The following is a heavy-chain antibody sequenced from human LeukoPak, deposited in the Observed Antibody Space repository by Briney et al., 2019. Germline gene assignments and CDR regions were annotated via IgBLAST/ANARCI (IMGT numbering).Heavy chain of an antibody. D-gene: IGHD6-19*01. CDR3: AKEGQWLVLGSYYYYYGMDV. J-gene: IGHJ6*02. Sequence: GGSLRLSCAASGFTFSSYAMSWVRQAPGKGLEWVSAISGSGGSTYYADSVKGRFTISRDNSKSTLYLQMNSLRAEDTAVYYCAKEGQWLVLGSYYYYYGMDVWGQGTTVTVSS. CDR1: GFTFSSYA. V-gene: IGHV3-23*01. CDR2: ISGSGGST.